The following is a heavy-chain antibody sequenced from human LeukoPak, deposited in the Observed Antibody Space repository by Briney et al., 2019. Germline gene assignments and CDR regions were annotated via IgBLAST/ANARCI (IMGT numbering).Heavy chain of an antibody. V-gene: IGHV3-11*05. CDR2: ISTTSTYT. J-gene: IGHJ5*02. CDR1: GFTFSEYY. Sequence: PGGSLTLSCAASGFTFSEYYMSWIRQAPGKGLEWVSYISTTSTYTDYADSVRGRFTISRDNAKNLLYLQMNSLRPEDTAVYYCARDWYCSSAICYTDRNWFDPWGQGTLVTVSS. CDR3: ARDWYCSSAICYTDRNWFDP. D-gene: IGHD2-2*02.